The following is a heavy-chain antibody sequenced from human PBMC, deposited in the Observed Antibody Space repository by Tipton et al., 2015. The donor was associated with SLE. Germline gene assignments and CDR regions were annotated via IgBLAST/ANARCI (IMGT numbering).Heavy chain of an antibody. D-gene: IGHD2-15*01. V-gene: IGHV4-59*01. CDR3: ARSDGGSHAFDI. CDR2: IYYSGST. J-gene: IGHJ3*02. CDR1: GGSISSYY. Sequence: TLSLTCTVSGGSISSYYWTWIRQPPGKGLECIGYIYYSGSTNYNPSLKSRVTISVDTSKNQFSLKLSSVTAADTAVYYCARSDGGSHAFDIWGQGTMVTVSS.